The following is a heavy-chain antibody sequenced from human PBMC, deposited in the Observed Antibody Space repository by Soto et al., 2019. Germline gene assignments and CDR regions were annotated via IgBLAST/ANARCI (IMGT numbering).Heavy chain of an antibody. V-gene: IGHV5-10-1*01. CDR3: ASSNSQLLRYYYYGMDV. CDR1: GYSFTSYL. Sequence: GESLKISGEGSGYSFTSYLISWVRQMTGKGLEWMGRIDPSDSYTNYSPSFQGHVTISADKSISTAYLQWSSLKASDTAMYYCASSNSQLLRYYYYGMDVWGQGTTVTVP. CDR2: IDPSDSYT. J-gene: IGHJ6*02. D-gene: IGHD1-1*01.